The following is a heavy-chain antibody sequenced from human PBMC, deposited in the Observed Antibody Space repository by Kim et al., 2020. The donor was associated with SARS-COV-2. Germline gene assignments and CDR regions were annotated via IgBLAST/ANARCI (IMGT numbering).Heavy chain of an antibody. CDR1: GFTFSSYA. Sequence: GGSLRLSCAASGFTFSSYAMHWVRQAPGKGLEWVAVISYDGSNKYYADSVKGRFTISRDNSKNTLYLQMNSLRAEDTAVYYCARELNDFWSGYYSGYGMDVWGQGTRVTVSS. CDR2: ISYDGSNK. J-gene: IGHJ6*02. D-gene: IGHD3-3*01. V-gene: IGHV3-30-3*01. CDR3: ARELNDFWSGYYSGYGMDV.